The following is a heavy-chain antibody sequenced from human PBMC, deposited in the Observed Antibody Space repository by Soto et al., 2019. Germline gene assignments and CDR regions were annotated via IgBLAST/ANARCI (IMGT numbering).Heavy chain of an antibody. CDR3: VKDESINWYSGHFRH. V-gene: IGHV3-9*01. D-gene: IGHD6-13*01. Sequence: ALRLSCAASGFTFDDYAMHWVRQVPGKGLEWVSGINWNSGSIGYGDSVKGRFAISRDNAKNSLHLQMNSLSAEDTAFYYCVKDESINWYSGHFRHWGQGTLVTVSS. J-gene: IGHJ1*01. CDR1: GFTFDDYA. CDR2: INWNSGSI.